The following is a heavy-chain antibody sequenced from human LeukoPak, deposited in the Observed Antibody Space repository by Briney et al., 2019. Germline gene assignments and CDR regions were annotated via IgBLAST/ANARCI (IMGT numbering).Heavy chain of an antibody. CDR3: ASSVVAGTDY. D-gene: IGHD2-15*01. CDR2: ISSSSSYI. J-gene: IGHJ4*02. V-gene: IGHV3-21*01. Sequence: GGSLRLSCAASGFTFSSYSMNWVRQAPGKGLEWVSSISSSSSYIYYADSVKGRFTISRDNAKNPLYLQMNSLRAEDTAVYYCASSVVAGTDYWGQGTLVTVSS. CDR1: GFTFSSYS.